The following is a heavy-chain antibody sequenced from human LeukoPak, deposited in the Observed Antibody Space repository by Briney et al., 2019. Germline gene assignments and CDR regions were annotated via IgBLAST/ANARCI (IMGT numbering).Heavy chain of an antibody. Sequence: PGGSLRLSCAASGFTFSSYAMSWVRLAPGKGLEWVSAISGSGGSTYYADSVKGRFTISRDNSKNTLYLQMNSLRAEDTAVYYCAKASLAAAGTELDYWGQGTLVTVSS. CDR3: AKASLAAAGTELDY. CDR2: ISGSGGST. J-gene: IGHJ4*02. CDR1: GFTFSSYA. V-gene: IGHV3-23*01. D-gene: IGHD6-13*01.